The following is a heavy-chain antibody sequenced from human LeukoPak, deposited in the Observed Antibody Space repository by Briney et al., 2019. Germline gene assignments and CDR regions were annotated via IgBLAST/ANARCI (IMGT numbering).Heavy chain of an antibody. Sequence: GESLKISCKGSGYSFSNYRIVWVRQMPGKGLEWMGIIYPGGSDTRYSPSFQGQVTISADKSISTAYLQWSSLKASDTAMYYCARVNYYDSSDYYDYWGQGTLVTVSS. J-gene: IGHJ4*02. CDR1: GYSFSNYR. CDR3: ARVNYYDSSDYYDY. CDR2: IYPGGSDT. D-gene: IGHD3-22*01. V-gene: IGHV5-51*01.